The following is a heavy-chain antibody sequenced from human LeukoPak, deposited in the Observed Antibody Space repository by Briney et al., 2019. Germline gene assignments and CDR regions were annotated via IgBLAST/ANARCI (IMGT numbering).Heavy chain of an antibody. V-gene: IGHV3-23*01. CDR2: ISGSGGST. J-gene: IGHJ4*02. CDR3: ATKTQRPYYFDY. Sequence: GGSLRLSSAASGFTFSSYAMSWVRQAPGKGLEWVSAISGSGGSTYYADSVKGRFTISRDNSKNTLYLQMNSLRAEDTAVYYCATKTQRPYYFDYWGQGTLVTVSS. CDR1: GFTFSSYA. D-gene: IGHD5-18*01.